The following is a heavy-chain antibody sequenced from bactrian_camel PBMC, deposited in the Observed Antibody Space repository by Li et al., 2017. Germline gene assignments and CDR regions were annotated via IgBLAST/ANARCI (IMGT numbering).Heavy chain of an antibody. CDR1: GFTYSYNN. Sequence: HVQLVESGGGSVQSGGSLTLSCAASGFTYSYNNHCLGWFRQAPGKKREGVAAINADNTTTYADSVKGRFTISRDNTKKAVYLQMNGLKPEDTAMYYCAADPLLPDFGEMCELNGDFSLWGQGTQVTVS. CDR3: AADPLLPDFGEMCELNGDFSL. D-gene: IGHD1*01. CDR2: INADNTT. V-gene: IGHV3S53*01. J-gene: IGHJ4*01.